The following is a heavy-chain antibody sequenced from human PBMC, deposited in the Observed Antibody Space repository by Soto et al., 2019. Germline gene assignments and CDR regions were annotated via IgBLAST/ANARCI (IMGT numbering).Heavy chain of an antibody. J-gene: IGHJ4*02. CDR2: INPNGGST. D-gene: IGHD6-13*01. Sequence: GAPVEGAPKGSGYHLTKYHIPRGRQAPGQGLEWMAIINPNGGSTNYAQKFQGRATLARDTFTSTVYMELSSLRSEDTAIYYCARGLAAGDYWGQGTLVTVSS. CDR1: GYHLTKYH. V-gene: IGHV1-46*01. CDR3: ARGLAAGDY.